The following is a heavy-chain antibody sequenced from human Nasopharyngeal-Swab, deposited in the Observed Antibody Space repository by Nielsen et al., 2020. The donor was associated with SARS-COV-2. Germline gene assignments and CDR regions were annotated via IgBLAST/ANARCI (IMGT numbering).Heavy chain of an antibody. J-gene: IGHJ3*02. CDR3: AKTVKWAFDI. D-gene: IGHD1-26*01. V-gene: IGHV3-9*01. CDR2: ISWNSGSI. Sequence: SLKISCAASGFTFDDYAMHWVRQAPGKGLEWVSGISWNSGSIGYADSVKGRFTISRDNAKNSLYLQMNSLRAEDTALYYCAKTVKWAFDIWGQSPIVTVSS. CDR1: GFTFDDYA.